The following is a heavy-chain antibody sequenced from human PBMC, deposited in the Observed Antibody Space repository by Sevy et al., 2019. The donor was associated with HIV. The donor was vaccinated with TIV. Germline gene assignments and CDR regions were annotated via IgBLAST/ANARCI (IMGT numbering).Heavy chain of an antibody. V-gene: IGHV3-23*01. J-gene: IGHJ4*02. CDR3: ANLEDYSFPLDF. Sequence: GGSLRLSCAASGFTFSTYAMNWVRQAPGKGLERVSSISNNGATTYYTDSVKDRFTISRDNSKNMVYLQMNSLRTEDTAVYDCANLEDYSFPLDFWGQGTLVTVSS. CDR2: ISNNGATT. D-gene: IGHD2-15*01. CDR1: GFTFSTYA.